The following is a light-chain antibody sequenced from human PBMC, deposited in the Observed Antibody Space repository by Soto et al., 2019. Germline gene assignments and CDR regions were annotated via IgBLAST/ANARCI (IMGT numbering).Light chain of an antibody. V-gene: IGKV1-5*03. CDR1: QNINTW. Sequence: DIQMTQSPSTLSASVGDRVTITCRASQNINTWLAWYQQKPGKAPNLLIYKASTLESGVPSRFSGSGSGTDFTLTITRLEPEDFAVFYCQQYGTSEIIFGQGTRLEIK. J-gene: IGKJ5*01. CDR2: KAS. CDR3: QQYGTSEII.